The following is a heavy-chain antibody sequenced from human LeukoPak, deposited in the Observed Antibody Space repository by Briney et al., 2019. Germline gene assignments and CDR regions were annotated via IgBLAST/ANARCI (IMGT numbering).Heavy chain of an antibody. D-gene: IGHD1-1*01. Sequence: GGSLRLSCAASGLTFSSHWMHWARQLPGKGLVWVSRISPTGSTTSYADSVKGRFTVSRDNAKNTLYLQVNNLRAEDTAVYYCARGPSRNWSGLDFWGQGTLLTVSS. CDR3: ARGPSRNWSGLDF. CDR1: GLTFSSHW. V-gene: IGHV3-74*01. J-gene: IGHJ4*02. CDR2: ISPTGSTT.